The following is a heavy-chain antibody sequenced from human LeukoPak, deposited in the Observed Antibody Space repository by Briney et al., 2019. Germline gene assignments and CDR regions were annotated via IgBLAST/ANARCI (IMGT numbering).Heavy chain of an antibody. J-gene: IGHJ1*01. D-gene: IGHD2-21*02. CDR1: GFTFSSYE. CDR2: ICSSGSTI. V-gene: IGHV3-48*03. CDR3: AREGAYCGGDCYSPEYFQH. Sequence: PGGPLRLSCAASGFTFSSYEMNWVRQAPGKGLEWVSYICSSGSTIYYADSVKGRFTISRDNAKNSLYLEMNSLRAEDTAVYYCAREGAYCGGDCYSPEYFQHWGQGTLLTVSS.